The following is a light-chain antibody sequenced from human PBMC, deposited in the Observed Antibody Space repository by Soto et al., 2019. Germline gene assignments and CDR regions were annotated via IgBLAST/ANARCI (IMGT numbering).Light chain of an antibody. V-gene: IGKV3-11*01. Sequence: EIVLTQSPATLSLSPGEGAALSCRASQSVSIYLAWYQQKPGQAPRLLIYDASNRATDIPARFSGSGSGTDFTLTISSLEPEDFAVYYCQQRSNWPYTFGQGTKLDIK. CDR2: DAS. CDR3: QQRSNWPYT. CDR1: QSVSIY. J-gene: IGKJ2*01.